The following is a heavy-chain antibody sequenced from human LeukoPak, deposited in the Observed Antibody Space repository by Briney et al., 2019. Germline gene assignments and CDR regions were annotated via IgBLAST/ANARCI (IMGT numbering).Heavy chain of an antibody. D-gene: IGHD3-22*01. V-gene: IGHV3-15*01. CDR2: IKSKTDGGTT. CDR3: TSPQEYYYDSSGYFAFDI. CDR1: GFTFSNAW. J-gene: IGHJ3*02. Sequence: GGSLRLSCAASGFTFSNAWMSWVRQATGKGLEWVGRIKSKTDGGTTDYAAPVKGRFTISRDDSKNTLYLQMNSLKTEDTAVYYCTSPQEYYYDSSGYFAFDIWGQGTMVTVSS.